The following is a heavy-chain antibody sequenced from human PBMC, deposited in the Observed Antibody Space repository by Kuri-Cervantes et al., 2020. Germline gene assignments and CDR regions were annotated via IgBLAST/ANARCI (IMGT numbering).Heavy chain of an antibody. D-gene: IGHD3-10*01. V-gene: IGHV3-30*19. J-gene: IGHJ4*02. CDR2: ISYDGSNK. Sequence: GGSLRLSCAASGFTFSSYGMHWVRQAPGKGLEWVAVISYDGSNKYYADSVKGRFTISRDNSKNTLYLQMNSLRAEDTAVYYCARGWFGELGGYYFDYWGQGTLVTVSS. CDR3: ARGWFGELGGYYFDY. CDR1: GFTFSSYG.